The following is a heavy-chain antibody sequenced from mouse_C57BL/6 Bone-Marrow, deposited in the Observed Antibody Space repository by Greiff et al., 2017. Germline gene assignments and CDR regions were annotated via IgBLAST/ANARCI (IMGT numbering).Heavy chain of an antibody. Sequence: QVQLQQSGAELVRPGASVTLSCKASGYTFTDYEMHWVKQTPVHGLEWIGAIDPETGGTAYNQKFKGKAILNADKSSSTAYMELRSLTSEDSAVYYCTSAYDRTWFAYWGQGTLVTVSA. CDR2: IDPETGGT. J-gene: IGHJ3*01. CDR3: TSAYDRTWFAY. V-gene: IGHV1-15*01. CDR1: GYTFTDYE. D-gene: IGHD2-12*01.